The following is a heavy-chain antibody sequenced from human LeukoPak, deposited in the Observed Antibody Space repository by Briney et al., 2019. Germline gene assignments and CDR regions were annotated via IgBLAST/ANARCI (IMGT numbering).Heavy chain of an antibody. Sequence: PGGSLRLSCAASGFTFSSQWMSWVRQAPGKGLEWVSAISGSGGSTYYADSVKGRFTISRDNSKNTLYLQMNSLRAEDTAVYYCAKAESVRGVIDYFDYWGQGTLVTVSS. D-gene: IGHD3-10*01. CDR3: AKAESVRGVIDYFDY. CDR1: GFTFSSQW. J-gene: IGHJ4*02. CDR2: ISGSGGST. V-gene: IGHV3-23*01.